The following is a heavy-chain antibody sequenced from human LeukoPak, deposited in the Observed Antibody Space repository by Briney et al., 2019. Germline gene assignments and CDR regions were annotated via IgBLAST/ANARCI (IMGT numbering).Heavy chain of an antibody. V-gene: IGHV4-30-4*01. CDR3: ARHKDGYNGDSWFDP. J-gene: IGHJ5*02. D-gene: IGHD5-24*01. CDR1: GGSISSGDYY. CDR2: IYTSGST. Sequence: SQTLSLACTVSGGSISSGDYYWSWIRQPPGKGLEWIGYIYTSGSTNYNPSLKSRVTISVDTSKNQFSLKLSSVTAADTAVYYCARHKDGYNGDSWFDPWGQGTLVTVSS.